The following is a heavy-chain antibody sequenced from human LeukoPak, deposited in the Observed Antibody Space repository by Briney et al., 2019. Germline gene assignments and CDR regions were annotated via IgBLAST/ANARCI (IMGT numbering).Heavy chain of an antibody. CDR1: GFTFSDYS. Sequence: GGSLRLSCAASGFTFSDYSMHWVRQAPGKGLEWVSYISSSGSTMYYADPVKGRFTISRDNARNSLYLQMNSLRDEDTAVYYCARPYSAVFDYWGQGTLVTVSS. D-gene: IGHD5-12*01. V-gene: IGHV3-48*02. CDR2: ISSSGSTM. CDR3: ARPYSAVFDY. J-gene: IGHJ4*02.